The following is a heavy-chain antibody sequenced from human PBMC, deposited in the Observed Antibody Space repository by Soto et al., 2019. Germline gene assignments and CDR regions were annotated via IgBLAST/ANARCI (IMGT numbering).Heavy chain of an antibody. CDR1: GGSISSSSYY. J-gene: IGHJ3*02. Sequence: SETLSLTCAVSGGSISSSSYYWGWIRQPPGKGLEWIGSIYYSGSTYYNPSLKSRVTISVDTSKNQFSLKLSSVTAADTAVYYCARRVEIVVVVAATLTGDAFDIWGQGTMVTVSS. CDR3: ARRVEIVVVVAATLTGDAFDI. CDR2: IYYSGST. V-gene: IGHV4-39*01. D-gene: IGHD2-15*01.